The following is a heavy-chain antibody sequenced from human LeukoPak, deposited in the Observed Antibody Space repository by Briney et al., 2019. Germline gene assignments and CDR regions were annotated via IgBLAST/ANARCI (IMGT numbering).Heavy chain of an antibody. CDR3: AMDTAMLMGY. CDR1: GYTFTSNY. D-gene: IGHD5-18*01. CDR2: IYPRDGST. J-gene: IGHJ4*02. V-gene: IGHV1-46*01. Sequence: ASVKVSCKASGYTFTSNYIHWVRQAPGQGLEWMGMIYPRDGSTSYAQKFQGRVTVTRDTSTSTVHMELSGLRAEDTATYYCAMDTAMLMGYWGQGTLVTVSS.